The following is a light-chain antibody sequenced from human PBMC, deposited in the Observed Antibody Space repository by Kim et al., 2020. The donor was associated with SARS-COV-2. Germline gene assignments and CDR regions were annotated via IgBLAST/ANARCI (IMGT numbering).Light chain of an antibody. CDR2: QDS. CDR3: QAWDSSTDGVV. V-gene: IGLV3-1*01. Sequence: SYELTQPPSVSVSPGQTASITCSGDKLGDKYACWYQQKPGQSPVLVIYQDSKRPSGIPERFSGSNSGNTATLTISGTQAMDEADYYCQAWDSSTDGVVFGGGTQLTVL. CDR1: KLGDKY. J-gene: IGLJ2*01.